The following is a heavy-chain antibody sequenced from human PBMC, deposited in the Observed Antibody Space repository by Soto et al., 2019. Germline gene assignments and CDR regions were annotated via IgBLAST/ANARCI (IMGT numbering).Heavy chain of an antibody. CDR1: GGSISSSSYY. Sequence: SETLSLTCTVSGGSISSSSYYWGWIRQPPGKGLEWIGSIYYSGSTYYNPSLKSRVTISVDTSKNQFSLKLSSVTAADTAVYYCASPRAIVVVPAADYYYYGMDVWGQGTTVTVSS. D-gene: IGHD2-2*01. J-gene: IGHJ6*02. CDR2: IYYSGST. CDR3: ASPRAIVVVPAADYYYYGMDV. V-gene: IGHV4-39*01.